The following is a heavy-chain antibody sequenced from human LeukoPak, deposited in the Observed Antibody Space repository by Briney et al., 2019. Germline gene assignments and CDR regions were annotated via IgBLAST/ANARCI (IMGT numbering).Heavy chain of an antibody. CDR1: GFTFSTYA. V-gene: IGHV3-23*01. D-gene: IGHD5-24*01. Sequence: GGSLRLSCAASGFTFSTYAMSWVRQAPGRGLEWVSAISDSGSSTYYADSVKGRFTISRDNSKNTLYLKMNSLRAEDTAVYYCAKRGMTTIKEGFDYWGQGTLVTVSS. J-gene: IGHJ4*02. CDR2: ISDSGSST. CDR3: AKRGMTTIKEGFDY.